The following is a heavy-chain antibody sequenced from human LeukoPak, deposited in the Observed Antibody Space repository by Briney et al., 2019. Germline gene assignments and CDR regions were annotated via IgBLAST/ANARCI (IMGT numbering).Heavy chain of an antibody. V-gene: IGHV3-7*01. D-gene: IGHD4-23*01. J-gene: IGHJ5*02. CDR2: IKQDGSEK. CDR1: GFTFSSYA. Sequence: GGSLRLSCAASGFTFSSYAMSWVRQAPGKGLEWVANIKQDGSEKYYVDSVKGRFTISRDNAKNSVYLQMNSLRAEDTAVYYCARTVVTSLDPWGQGTLVTVSS. CDR3: ARTVVTSLDP.